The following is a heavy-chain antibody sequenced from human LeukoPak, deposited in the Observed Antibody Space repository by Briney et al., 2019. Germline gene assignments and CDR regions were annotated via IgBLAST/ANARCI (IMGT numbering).Heavy chain of an antibody. CDR3: ARQDYGDYPPGY. CDR1: GGSVSDYF. V-gene: IGHV4-59*02. Sequence: PSETLSLTCTVSGGSVSDYFWNWIRRPPGKGLEWIGYIDYSGTSNYNPSLQSRVTISVDTSKNQVSLKLSSVTAADTAVYYCARQDYGDYPPGYWGQGTLVTVSS. D-gene: IGHD4-17*01. CDR2: IDYSGTS. J-gene: IGHJ4*02.